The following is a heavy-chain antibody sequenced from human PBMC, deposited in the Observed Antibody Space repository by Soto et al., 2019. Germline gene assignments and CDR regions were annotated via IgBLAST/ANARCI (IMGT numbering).Heavy chain of an antibody. CDR3: ARGRFEKVVVPASWYFDL. J-gene: IGHJ2*01. D-gene: IGHD2-2*01. Sequence: QVHLQESGPGLVKPSETLSLTCTVSGGTVRSGSYYWSWIRQPPGKGLEWIGYISYSGSTNYNPSTSTSVAISVHTSKNQFSLMLSSVTSSDTAVYYCARGRFEKVVVPASWYFDLWGRCNIVTVSS. CDR1: GGTVRSGSYY. CDR2: ISYSGST. V-gene: IGHV4-61*01.